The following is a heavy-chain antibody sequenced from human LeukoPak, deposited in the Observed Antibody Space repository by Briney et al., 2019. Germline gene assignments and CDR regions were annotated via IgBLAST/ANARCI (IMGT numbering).Heavy chain of an antibody. J-gene: IGHJ4*02. D-gene: IGHD5-18*01. CDR1: GFTFSSYW. CDR3: ARGSYGYDY. CDR2: ISSDGSST. V-gene: IGHV3-74*01. Sequence: GGFVRLSCAASGFTFSSYWMHWVRQGPGKGLVWVSRISSDGSSTTYADSVKGRFTISRDNAKNTLYLQMNSLRAEDTAVYYCARGSYGYDYWGQGTLVTVSS.